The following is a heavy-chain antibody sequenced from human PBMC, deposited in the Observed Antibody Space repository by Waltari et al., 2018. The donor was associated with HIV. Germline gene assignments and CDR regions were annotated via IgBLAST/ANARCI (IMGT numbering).Heavy chain of an antibody. D-gene: IGHD3-10*01. J-gene: IGHJ5*02. CDR1: GFTFSSSG. CDR2: IKQDGSEK. CDR3: AGGGVLLWFGDLNWFDP. Sequence: EVQLVESGGGLVQPGGSLRLSCAASGFTFSSSGYSWVRQAPGKGLELVANIKQDGSEKYYVDSVKGRFTISRDNAKNSLYLQMNSLRAEDTAVYYCAGGGVLLWFGDLNWFDPWGQGTLVTVSS. V-gene: IGHV3-7*01.